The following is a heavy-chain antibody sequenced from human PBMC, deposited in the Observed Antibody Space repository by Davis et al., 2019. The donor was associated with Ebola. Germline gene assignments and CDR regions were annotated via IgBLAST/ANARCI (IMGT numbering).Heavy chain of an antibody. CDR2: ISGSGGST. CDR1: GFSFSSYA. Sequence: GESLKISCAASGFSFSSYAMSWVRQAPGKGLEWVSAISGSGGSTYYADSVKGRFTISRDSSKNTLYLQMNSLRAEDTAVYYCARVTPYYDFWSGYYRDDAFDIWGQGTMVTVSS. D-gene: IGHD3-3*01. CDR3: ARVTPYYDFWSGYYRDDAFDI. V-gene: IGHV3-23*01. J-gene: IGHJ3*02.